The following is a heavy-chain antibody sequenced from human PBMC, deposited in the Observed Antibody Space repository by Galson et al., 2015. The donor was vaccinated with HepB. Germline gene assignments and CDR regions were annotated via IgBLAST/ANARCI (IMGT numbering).Heavy chain of an antibody. CDR2: ISAYNGNT. CDR1: GYTFTSYG. CDR3: ARAPVQMASKLGR. V-gene: IGHV1-18*01. D-gene: IGHD5-24*01. J-gene: IGHJ4*02. Sequence: SVKVSCKASGYTFTSYGISWVRQAPGQGLEWMGWISAYNGNTNYAQKLQGRVTMTTDTSTSTAYMELSSLRSEDTAVYYCARAPVQMASKLGRWGQGTLVTVSS.